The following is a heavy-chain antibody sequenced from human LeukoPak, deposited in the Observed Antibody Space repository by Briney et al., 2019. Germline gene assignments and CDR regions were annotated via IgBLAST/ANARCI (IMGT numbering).Heavy chain of an antibody. CDR2: INHSGST. J-gene: IGHJ4*02. CDR3: AFGTYYYFDY. CDR1: GGSFSGYY. V-gene: IGHV4-34*01. D-gene: IGHD1-26*01. Sequence: PSETLSLTCAVYGGSFSGYYWSWIRQPPGKGLEWIGEINHSGSTNYNPSLKSRVTISVDTSKNQFSLRLSSVTAADTAVYYCAFGTYYYFDYWGQGTLVTVSS.